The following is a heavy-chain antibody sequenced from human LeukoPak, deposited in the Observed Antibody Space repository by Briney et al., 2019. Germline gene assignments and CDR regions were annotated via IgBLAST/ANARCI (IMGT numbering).Heavy chain of an antibody. J-gene: IGHJ6*02. V-gene: IGHV3-21*01. CDR1: GFTFSSYS. CDR2: ISSSSSYI. Sequence: GGSLRLSCAASGFTFSSYSMNWVRQAPGKGLEWVSSISSSSSYIYYADSVKGRFTIFRDNAKNSLYLQMNSLRAEDTAVYYCARVGGGSIIAVAGTWFGMDVWGQGTTVTVSS. D-gene: IGHD6-19*01. CDR3: ARVGGGSIIAVAGTWFGMDV.